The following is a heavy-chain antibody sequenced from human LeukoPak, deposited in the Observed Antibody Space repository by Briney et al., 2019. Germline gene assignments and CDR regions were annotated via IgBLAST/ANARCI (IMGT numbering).Heavy chain of an antibody. D-gene: IGHD6-13*01. CDR3: ARDATGYRAFDY. CDR2: IWYDGSNK. V-gene: IGHV3-33*08. Sequence: GGSLRLSCAASGFTFSSYAMSWVRQAPGKGLEWVAVIWYDGSNKYYADSVKGRFTISRDNSKNTLYLQMNSLRAEDTAVYYCARDATGYRAFDYWGQGTLVTVSS. CDR1: GFTFSSYA. J-gene: IGHJ4*02.